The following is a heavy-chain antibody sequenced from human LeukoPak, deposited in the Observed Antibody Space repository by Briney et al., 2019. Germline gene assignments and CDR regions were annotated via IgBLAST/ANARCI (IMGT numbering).Heavy chain of an antibody. D-gene: IGHD1-1*01. CDR2: IKQDGSEI. V-gene: IGHV3-7*05. Sequence: PGGSLRLSCAASGFIFDNFWMSWVRQAPGKGLEWVANIKQDGSEIYYVDSVKGRFTISRDNAKKLLYLQMNSLRAEDTALYYCSRQMEPEATIGGWGQGTLVTVSS. CDR1: GFIFDNFW. J-gene: IGHJ4*02. CDR3: SRQMEPEATIGG.